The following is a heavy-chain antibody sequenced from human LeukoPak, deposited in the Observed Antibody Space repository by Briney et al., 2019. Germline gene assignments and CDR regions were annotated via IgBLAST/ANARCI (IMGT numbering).Heavy chain of an antibody. CDR3: ARQAISGSYFGSAFDI. CDR1: GNSFTTYW. CDR2: IYPGDSDT. V-gene: IGHV5-51*01. D-gene: IGHD1-26*01. Sequence: RGESLKISCKGSGNSFTTYWIGWVRRMPGKGLEWMGIIYPGDSDTRYSPSFQGQVTISADKSISTAYLQWSSLKASDTAMYYCARQAISGSYFGSAFDIWGQGTMVTVSS. J-gene: IGHJ3*02.